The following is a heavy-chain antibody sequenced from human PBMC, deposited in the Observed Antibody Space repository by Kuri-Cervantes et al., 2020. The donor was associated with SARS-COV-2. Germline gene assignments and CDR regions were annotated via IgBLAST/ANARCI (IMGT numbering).Heavy chain of an antibody. CDR3: ARAFCGGDCSYFDY. D-gene: IGHD2-21*01. V-gene: IGHV4-34*01. CDR1: GGSFSGYY. Sequence: SETLSLTCAVYGGSFSGYYWSWIRQPPGKGLEWIGDINHSGSTNYNPSLKSRVTISVDTSKNQFSLQLSSGTAADTAVYYCARAFCGGDCSYFDYWGQGTLVTVSS. J-gene: IGHJ4*02. CDR2: INHSGST.